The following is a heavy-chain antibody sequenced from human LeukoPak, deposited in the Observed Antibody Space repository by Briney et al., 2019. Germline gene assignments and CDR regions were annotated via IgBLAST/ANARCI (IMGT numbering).Heavy chain of an antibody. CDR1: KFTFSTFS. CDR3: AKETTTIFLAFDY. V-gene: IGHV3-23*01. J-gene: IGHJ4*02. D-gene: IGHD3-9*01. Sequence: GGSLRLSCAASKFTFSTFSMSWVRQAPGKGLEWVSSISGSGGYTYYADSVKGRFTISRDNSKNTLYLQMNSLRAEDTAVYYCAKETTTIFLAFDYWGQGTLVTVSS. CDR2: ISGSGGYT.